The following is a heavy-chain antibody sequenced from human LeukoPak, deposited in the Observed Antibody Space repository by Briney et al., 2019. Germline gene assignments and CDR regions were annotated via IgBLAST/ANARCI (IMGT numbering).Heavy chain of an antibody. Sequence: ASETLSLTCTVSGGSISSGGYYWSWIRQHPGKGLEWIGYIYYSGSTYYNPSLKRRVTISADTSKNQFSLKLSSVTAADTAVYYCARARSAAGNFDYWGQGTLVTVSS. J-gene: IGHJ4*02. CDR1: GGSISSGGYY. CDR2: IYYSGST. CDR3: ARARSAAGNFDY. D-gene: IGHD6-13*01. V-gene: IGHV4-31*03.